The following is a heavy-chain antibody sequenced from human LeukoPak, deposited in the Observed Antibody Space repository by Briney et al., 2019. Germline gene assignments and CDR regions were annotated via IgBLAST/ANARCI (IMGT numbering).Heavy chain of an antibody. CDR1: GFTFDDYG. V-gene: IGHV3-20*04. D-gene: IGHD5-12*01. Sequence: GGSLRLSCAASGFTFDDYGMSWVRQAPGKGLEWVSGINWNGGSTGYADSVKGRFTISRDNAKNSLYLQMNSLRAEDTALYYCARAIIVATITASYYMDVWGKGTTVTVSS. CDR3: ARAIIVATITASYYMDV. CDR2: INWNGGST. J-gene: IGHJ6*03.